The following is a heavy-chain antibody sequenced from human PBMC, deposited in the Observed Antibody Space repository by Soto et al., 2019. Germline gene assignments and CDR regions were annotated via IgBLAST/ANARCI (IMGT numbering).Heavy chain of an antibody. V-gene: IGHV4-61*01. J-gene: IGHJ4*02. D-gene: IGHD2-15*01. CDR1: GGSVSSGSYY. CDR2: IYYSGST. CDR3: ARCHLGATYYFDY. Sequence: SEALSLTCTVSGGSVSSGSYYWSWIRQPPGKGLEWIWYIYYSGSTNYNPSLKSRVTISVDTSKNQFSLKLSSVTAADTAVYYCARCHLGATYYFDYWGQGTLVTVSS.